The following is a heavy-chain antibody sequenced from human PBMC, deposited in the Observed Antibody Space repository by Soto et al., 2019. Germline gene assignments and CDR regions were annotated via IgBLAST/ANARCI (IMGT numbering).Heavy chain of an antibody. J-gene: IGHJ4*02. CDR3: ARDHLGGAQQTFDY. Sequence: SETLSLTCAVYGGSFSGYYWSWIRQPPGKGLEWIGEINHSGSTNYNPSLKSRVTISVDTSKNQFSLKLSSVTAADTAVYYCARDHLGGAQQTFDYWGQGTRVTVSS. D-gene: IGHD2-15*01. CDR1: GGSFSGYY. CDR2: INHSGST. V-gene: IGHV4-34*01.